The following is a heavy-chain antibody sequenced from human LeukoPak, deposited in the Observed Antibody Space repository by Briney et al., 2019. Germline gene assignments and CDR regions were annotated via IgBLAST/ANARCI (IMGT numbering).Heavy chain of an antibody. CDR1: GFTFSNYW. V-gene: IGHV3-7*03. CDR2: IKQDGSEI. Sequence: GGSLRLSCAASGFTFSNYWMTWVRQAPGKGLEWVANIKQDGSEISYVDSVKGRFTISRDNAKNSLYLQMNSLRAEDTAVYYCARKGIGSSRYQNMDVWGKGTTVTVSS. CDR3: ARKGIGSSRYQNMDV. D-gene: IGHD6-25*01. J-gene: IGHJ6*03.